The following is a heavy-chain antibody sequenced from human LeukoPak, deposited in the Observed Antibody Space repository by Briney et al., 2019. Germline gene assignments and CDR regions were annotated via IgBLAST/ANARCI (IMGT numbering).Heavy chain of an antibody. J-gene: IGHJ4*02. CDR3: AREASGYYHVFDS. D-gene: IGHD3-3*01. CDR2: MTNSGRST. Sequence: GGSLRLSCVVSGFTFSSYAMSWVRQAPGKGLEWVSYMTNSGRSTKYADAVKGRFTISRDNAKQSVYLEMTDLRAEDTAVYYCAREASGYYHVFDSWGQGTLVTVSS. CDR1: GFTFSSYA. V-gene: IGHV3-48*04.